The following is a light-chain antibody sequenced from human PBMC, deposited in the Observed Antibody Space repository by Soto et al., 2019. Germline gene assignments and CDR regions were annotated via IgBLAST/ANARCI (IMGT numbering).Light chain of an antibody. Sequence: QSVLTQPASVSGSPGQSITISCTGTNSDIGSYNYVSWYQQHPGKAPKLIIYVVRDRPSGVSSRFSGSKSGNTASLTISGLQAEDEADYYCTSYTTSGTLFGTGTKVTVL. CDR1: NSDIGSYNY. J-gene: IGLJ1*01. CDR3: TSYTTSGTL. CDR2: VVR. V-gene: IGLV2-14*01.